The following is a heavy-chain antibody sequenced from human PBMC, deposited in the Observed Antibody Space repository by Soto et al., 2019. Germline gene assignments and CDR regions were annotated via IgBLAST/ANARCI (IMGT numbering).Heavy chain of an antibody. CDR3: ARGVYYYDSSGYSSDYYGMDV. CDR2: ISSSGSTI. CDR1: GFTFSSYE. Sequence: VGSLRLSCAASGFTFSSYEMNWVRQAPGKGLEWVSYISSSGSTIYYADSVKGRFTISRDNAKNSLYLQMDSLRAEDTAVYYCARGVYYYDSSGYSSDYYGMDVWGQGTTLTVSS. J-gene: IGHJ6*02. D-gene: IGHD3-22*01. V-gene: IGHV3-48*03.